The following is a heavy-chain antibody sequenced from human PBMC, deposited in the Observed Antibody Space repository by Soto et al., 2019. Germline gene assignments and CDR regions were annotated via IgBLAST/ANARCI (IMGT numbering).Heavy chain of an antibody. CDR2: ISGSDGST. CDR1: GFAFSSYA. CDR3: SKHILVATCPRYYFGS. D-gene: IGHD5-12*01. J-gene: IGHJ4*02. V-gene: IGHV3-23*01. Sequence: GGSLRLSCAASGFAFSSYAMSWVRQAPGKGLEWASAISGSDGSTYYADSVKGRFTISRDNSKNTLYLQMNSLRAEDTALYYCSKHILVATCPRYYFGSWGQGTLVTVSS.